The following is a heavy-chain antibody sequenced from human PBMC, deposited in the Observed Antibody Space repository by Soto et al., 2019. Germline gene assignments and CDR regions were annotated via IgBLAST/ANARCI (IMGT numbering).Heavy chain of an antibody. D-gene: IGHD3-3*01. CDR2: INHSGST. Sequence: SETLSLTCAVYGGSFSGYYWSWIRQPPGKGLEWIGEINHSGSTNYNPSLKSRGTISVDTSKNQFSLKLSYVTAADTAVYYCARAGSRITSFGVVPRSYGMDVWGQGTTVTVSS. CDR1: GGSFSGYY. V-gene: IGHV4-34*01. CDR3: ARAGSRITSFGVVPRSYGMDV. J-gene: IGHJ6*02.